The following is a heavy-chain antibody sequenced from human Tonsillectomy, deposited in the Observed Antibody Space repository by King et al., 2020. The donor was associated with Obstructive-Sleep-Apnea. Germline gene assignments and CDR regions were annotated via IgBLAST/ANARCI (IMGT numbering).Heavy chain of an antibody. CDR3: ARVNGGQLVSGYFYYGMNV. CDR1: GDSISSNNW. J-gene: IGHJ6*02. Sequence: VQLQESGPGLVKPSGTLSLTCAVSGDSISSNNWWTWVRQPPGKGLEWIGEIFHSGSTNYNSSLKSRVTMSVDKSKNQFSLKLSSLTAADTAVYYCARVNGGQLVSGYFYYGMNVWGQGSTVTVSS. CDR2: IFHSGST. V-gene: IGHV4-4*02. D-gene: IGHD6-6*01.